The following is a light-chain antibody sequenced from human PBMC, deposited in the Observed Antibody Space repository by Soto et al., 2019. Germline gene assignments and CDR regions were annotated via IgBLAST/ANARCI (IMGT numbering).Light chain of an antibody. CDR2: DTS. CDR3: QQYNNWPPIT. V-gene: IGKV3-15*01. CDR1: QSVSSSY. Sequence: ETALTKSAGTLSLSPGERATLSCRASQSVSSSYLAWYQQKPGQAPRLLIYDTSTRATGIPARFSGSGSGTEFTLAISSLQSEDFAVYYCQQYNNWPPITFGQGTRLEIK. J-gene: IGKJ5*01.